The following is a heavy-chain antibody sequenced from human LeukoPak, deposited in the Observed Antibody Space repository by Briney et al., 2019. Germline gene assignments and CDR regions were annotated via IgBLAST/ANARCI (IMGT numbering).Heavy chain of an antibody. J-gene: IGHJ3*02. D-gene: IGHD4-17*01. CDR2: IIPMFGTA. Sequence: ASVKVSCKASGGTFSSYEISWVRQAPGQGLEWMGGIIPMFGTAKYAQKFQGRVTITADKSTSTAYMELSSLRSEDTAVYYCTRAIDYGPKAGAFDIWGQGTMVTVSS. V-gene: IGHV1-69*06. CDR1: GGTFSSYE. CDR3: TRAIDYGPKAGAFDI.